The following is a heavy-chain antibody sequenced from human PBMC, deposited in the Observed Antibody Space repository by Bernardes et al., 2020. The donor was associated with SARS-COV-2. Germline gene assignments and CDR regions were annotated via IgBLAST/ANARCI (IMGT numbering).Heavy chain of an antibody. CDR2: INPNSGGT. D-gene: IGHD6-13*01. V-gene: IGHV1-2*04. Sequence: ASVKVSCMASGYTFTGYYMHWVRQAPGQGLEWMGWINPNSGGTNYAQKFQGWVTMTRDTSISTAYMELSRLRSDDTAVYYCARELIAAAGTYYYGMDVWGQGTTVTVSS. CDR1: GYTFTGYY. J-gene: IGHJ6*02. CDR3: ARELIAAAGTYYYGMDV.